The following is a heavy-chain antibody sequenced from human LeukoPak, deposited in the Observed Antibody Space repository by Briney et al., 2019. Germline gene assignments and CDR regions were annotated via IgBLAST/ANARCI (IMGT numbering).Heavy chain of an antibody. CDR3: ARGASAGSVDY. D-gene: IGHD3-10*01. J-gene: IGHJ4*02. CDR1: VGSFSGYY. CDR2: INQNGRT. Sequence: SETLSLTCAVYVGSFSGYYWTWIRQSPGKGLEWIGDINQNGRTNYNASLKSRVTISVDTSKNQFSLKLTSVTAADTAVYYCARGASAGSVDYWGQGTLVTVSS. V-gene: IGHV4-34*01.